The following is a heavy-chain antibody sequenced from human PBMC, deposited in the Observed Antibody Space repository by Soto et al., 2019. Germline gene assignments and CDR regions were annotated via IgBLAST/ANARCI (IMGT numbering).Heavy chain of an antibody. Sequence: PSETLSLTCTVSGGSVSSGSYYWSWIRQPPGKGLEWIGYIYYSGSTNYNPSLKSRVTISVDTSKNQFSLKLSSVTAADTAVYYCARGALYTAMVRGGFDYWGQGTLVTVSS. CDR3: ARGALYTAMVRGGFDY. J-gene: IGHJ4*02. CDR2: IYYSGST. D-gene: IGHD5-18*01. V-gene: IGHV4-61*01. CDR1: GGSVSSGSYY.